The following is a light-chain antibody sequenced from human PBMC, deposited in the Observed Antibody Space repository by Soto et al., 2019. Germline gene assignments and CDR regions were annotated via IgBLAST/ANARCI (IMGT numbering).Light chain of an antibody. CDR2: GAS. Sequence: EMVMTQSPVTLSVSPGERAALSCRASQSVSSNLAWYQQKPGQAPRLLIYGASTRATCIPARFSGSGSGTEFTLTISSLQSEDFAVYYCQQYNDWPPSWTFGQGTKVEIK. V-gene: IGKV3-15*01. CDR3: QQYNDWPPSWT. CDR1: QSVSSN. J-gene: IGKJ1*01.